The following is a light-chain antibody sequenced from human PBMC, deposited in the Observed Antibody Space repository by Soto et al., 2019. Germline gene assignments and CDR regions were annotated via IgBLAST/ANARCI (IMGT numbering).Light chain of an antibody. CDR1: SSDVGGYNY. CDR3: CSYAGSTRYV. CDR2: DVS. J-gene: IGLJ1*01. Sequence: QSVLTQPRSVSGSPGQSVTISCTGTSSDVGGYNYVSWYQQHPGNAPKVMIYDVSERPSGVPDRFSGSKSGNTASLTISGLQAEDEADYYCCSYAGSTRYVFGTGTKLTVL. V-gene: IGLV2-11*01.